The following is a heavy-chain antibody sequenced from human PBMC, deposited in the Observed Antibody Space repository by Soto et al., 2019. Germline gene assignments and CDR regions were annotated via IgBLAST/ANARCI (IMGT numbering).Heavy chain of an antibody. Sequence: TLSLTCTVSCGSISSGGYYWSWIRHHPGKGLEWIGYIYYSGSTYYNPSLKSRVTISVDTSKNQFSLKLSSVTAADTAVYYCARELGWFEPWGQGTLVIVS. J-gene: IGHJ5*02. V-gene: IGHV4-31*03. CDR2: IYYSGST. CDR1: CGSISSGGYY. CDR3: ARELGWFEP.